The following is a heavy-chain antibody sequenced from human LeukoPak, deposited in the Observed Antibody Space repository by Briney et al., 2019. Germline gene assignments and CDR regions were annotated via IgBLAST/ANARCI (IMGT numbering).Heavy chain of an antibody. CDR3: AREPGQVQLVGGDY. Sequence: PGGSLRLSCAASGFTFSSYSMNWVRQAPGKGLEWVSYISSSSSTIYYADSVKGRFTISRDNAKNSLYLQMNSLRAEDTAVYYCAREPGQVQLVGGDYWGQGTLVTVSS. CDR2: ISSSSSTI. CDR1: GFTFSSYS. D-gene: IGHD1-26*01. J-gene: IGHJ4*02. V-gene: IGHV3-48*01.